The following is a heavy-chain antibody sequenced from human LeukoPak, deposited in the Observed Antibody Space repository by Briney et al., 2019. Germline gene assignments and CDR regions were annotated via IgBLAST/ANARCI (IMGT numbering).Heavy chain of an antibody. J-gene: IGHJ3*02. D-gene: IGHD2-8*02. V-gene: IGHV4-34*01. CDR1: GGSFSGYY. CDR3: ARHSYWSDAFDI. Sequence: SETLSLTCAVYGGSFSGYYWSWIRQPPGKGLEWIGEINHSGSTNYNPSLKSRVTISVDTSKNQFSLKLSSVTAADTAVYYCARHSYWSDAFDIWGQGTMVTVSS. CDR2: INHSGST.